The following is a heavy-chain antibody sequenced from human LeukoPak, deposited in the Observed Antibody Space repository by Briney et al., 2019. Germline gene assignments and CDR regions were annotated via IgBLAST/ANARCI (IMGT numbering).Heavy chain of an antibody. CDR2: IKSKTDGGTT. Sequence: PGGSLRLSCGASGFSFRSYWMHWVRQAPGKGLEWVGRIKSKTDGGTTDYAAPVKGRFTISRDDSKNTLYLQMNSLKTEDTAVYYCTTEESPPGVDVWGQGTTVTVSS. J-gene: IGHJ6*02. D-gene: IGHD1-26*01. CDR3: TTEESPPGVDV. CDR1: GFSFRSYW. V-gene: IGHV3-15*07.